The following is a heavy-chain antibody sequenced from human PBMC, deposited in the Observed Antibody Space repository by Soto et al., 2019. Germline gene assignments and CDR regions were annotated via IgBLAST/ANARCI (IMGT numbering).Heavy chain of an antibody. Sequence: GGSLRLSCAASGFTFSSYAMSWVRQAPGKGLEWVSAISGSGGSTYYADSVKGRFTISRDNSKNTLYLQMNSLRAEDTAVYYCAKSTIFGVVTLSYYFDYWGQGTLVTVSS. CDR1: GFTFSSYA. CDR2: ISGSGGST. V-gene: IGHV3-23*01. D-gene: IGHD3-3*01. CDR3: AKSTIFGVVTLSYYFDY. J-gene: IGHJ4*02.